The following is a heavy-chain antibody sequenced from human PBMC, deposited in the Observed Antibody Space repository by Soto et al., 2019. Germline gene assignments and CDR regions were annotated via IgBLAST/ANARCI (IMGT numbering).Heavy chain of an antibody. CDR3: AKDLRIGSSFYYYGVDF. J-gene: IGHJ6*02. V-gene: IGHV3-23*01. CDR1: GFTFSSYT. CDR2: ISGSGGST. Sequence: GGSLRLSCAASGFTFSSYTMSWVRQAPGKGLEWVPGISGSGGSTYYADSVKGRFTISRDTSKNTLYLQMNSLRAEDTAVYYCAKDLRIGSSFYYYGVDFWGQGTTVTVSS. D-gene: IGHD6-6*01.